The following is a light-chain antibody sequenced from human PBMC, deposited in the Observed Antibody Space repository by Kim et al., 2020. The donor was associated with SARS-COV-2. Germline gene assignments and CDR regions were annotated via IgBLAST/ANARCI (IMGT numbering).Light chain of an antibody. Sequence: EIVMTQFPGTLSLSPGERATLSCRASQTVHTNLAWYQQKPGQAPRLLIHGASTRATGIPARFTGSGSGTDFTLIISSVQSEDFAVYYCQQYNNWPPYTFGQGTKLEI. CDR1: QTVHTN. CDR3: QQYNNWPPYT. V-gene: IGKV3-15*01. J-gene: IGKJ2*01. CDR2: GAS.